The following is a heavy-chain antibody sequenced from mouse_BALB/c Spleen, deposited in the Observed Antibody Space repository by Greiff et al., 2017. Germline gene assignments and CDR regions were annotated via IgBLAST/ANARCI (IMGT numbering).Heavy chain of an antibody. V-gene: IGHV5-17*02. Sequence: EVQGVESGGGLVQPGGSRKLSCAASGFTFSSFGMHWVRQAPEKGLEWVAYISSGSSTIYYAATVKGRFTISRDNPKNTLFLQMTILRSEDTAMYYCARSQDNYGPCGYFDVWGAGTTVTVSS. D-gene: IGHD1-2*01. CDR1: GFTFSSFG. CDR3: ARSQDNYGPCGYFDV. J-gene: IGHJ1*01. CDR2: ISSGSSTI.